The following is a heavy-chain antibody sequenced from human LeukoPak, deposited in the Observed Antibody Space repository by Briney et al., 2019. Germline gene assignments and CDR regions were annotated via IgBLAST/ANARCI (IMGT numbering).Heavy chain of an antibody. D-gene: IGHD3-22*01. CDR2: IYYSGST. CDR3: ARHGSGYGMHYYYYGMDV. Sequence: PSETLSLTCTVSGGSLSSYYWSWIRQPPGKGLEWIGYIYYSGSTNYNPSLKSRVTISVDTSKNQFSLKLSSVTAADTAVYYCARHGSGYGMHYYYYGMDVWGQGTTVTVSS. J-gene: IGHJ6*02. V-gene: IGHV4-59*08. CDR1: GGSLSSYY.